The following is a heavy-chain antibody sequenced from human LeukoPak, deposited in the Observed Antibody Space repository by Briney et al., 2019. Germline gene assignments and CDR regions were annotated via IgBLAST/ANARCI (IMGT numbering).Heavy chain of an antibody. J-gene: IGHJ3*02. CDR1: GGTFSSYA. V-gene: IGHV1-18*01. CDR3: ARAVTTDYKDAFDI. Sequence: ASVKVSCKASGGTFSSYAISWVRQAPGQGLEWMGWISAYNGNTNYAQKLQGRVTMTTDTSTSTAYMELRSLRSDDTAVYYCARAVTTDYKDAFDIWGQGTMVTVSS. D-gene: IGHD4-17*01. CDR2: ISAYNGNT.